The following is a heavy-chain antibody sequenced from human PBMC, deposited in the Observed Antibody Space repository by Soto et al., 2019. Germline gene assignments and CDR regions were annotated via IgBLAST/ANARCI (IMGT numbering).Heavy chain of an antibody. D-gene: IGHD3-3*01. CDR3: ARTLNEWLLGLE. J-gene: IGHJ4*02. CDR2: ISAYNGNT. V-gene: IGHV1-18*01. CDR1: GYTFSSYG. Sequence: QVKLVQSGGEVKKPGASVKISCKASGYTFSSYGISWVRKAPGQGLEWMGWISAYNGNTNYAQKFQGRVTMTTDTSTSTAYMELRCLRSDDTAIYYCARTLNEWLLGLEWGQGTLVTVSS.